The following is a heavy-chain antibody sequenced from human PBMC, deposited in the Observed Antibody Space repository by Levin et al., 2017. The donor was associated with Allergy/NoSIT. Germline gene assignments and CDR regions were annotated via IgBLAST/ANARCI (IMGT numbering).Heavy chain of an antibody. D-gene: IGHD2-15*01. CDR3: TRASLGTPVDY. J-gene: IGHJ4*02. CDR1: GLSFSTFW. Sequence: QPGGSLRLSCAASGLSFSTFWMSWVRQAPGKGLEWVAVTNEDGSKKSYVDSVKGRFTISRDNGKNSLYLQMNSLKIEDTAVYYCTRASLGTPVDYWGQGTLVTVSS. CDR2: TNEDGSKK. V-gene: IGHV3-7*04.